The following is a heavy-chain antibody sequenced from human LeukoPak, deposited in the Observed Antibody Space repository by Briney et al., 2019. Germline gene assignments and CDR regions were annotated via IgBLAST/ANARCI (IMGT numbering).Heavy chain of an antibody. Sequence: GGSLRLSCAASGFTFSSYAMSWVRQAPGKGLEWVSAISGSGGSTYFADSVKGRFTISRDNSKNTLYLQMNSLRAEDTAVYYCAKDGLKYYDILTGYYRPGWGQGTLVTVSS. D-gene: IGHD3-9*01. CDR1: GFTFSSYA. V-gene: IGHV3-23*01. CDR3: AKDGLKYYDILTGYYRPG. CDR2: ISGSGGST. J-gene: IGHJ4*02.